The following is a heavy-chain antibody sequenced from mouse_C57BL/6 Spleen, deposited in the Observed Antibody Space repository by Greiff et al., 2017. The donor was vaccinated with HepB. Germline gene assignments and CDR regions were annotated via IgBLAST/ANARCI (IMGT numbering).Heavy chain of an antibody. CDR1: GFTFSSYG. V-gene: IGHV5-6*01. Sequence: EVQGVESGGDLVKPGGSLKLSCAASGFTFSSYGMSWVRQTPDKRLEWVATISSGGSYTYYPDSVKGRFTISRDNAKNTLYLQMSSLKSEDTAMYYCARQNWDGYAMDYWGQGTSVTVSS. D-gene: IGHD4-1*01. J-gene: IGHJ4*01. CDR3: ARQNWDGYAMDY. CDR2: ISSGGSYT.